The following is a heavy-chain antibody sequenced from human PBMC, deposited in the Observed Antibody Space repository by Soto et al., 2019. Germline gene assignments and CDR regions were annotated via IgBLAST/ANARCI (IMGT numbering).Heavy chain of an antibody. CDR1: GYTFTSYA. CDR3: ASQYMGYCSSTSCYGAPAVYYYYGMDV. J-gene: IGHJ6*02. D-gene: IGHD2-2*01. CDR2: INAGNGNT. V-gene: IGHV1-3*01. Sequence: ASVKVFCKASGYTFTSYAMHWVRQAPGQRLEWMGWINAGNGNTKYSQKFQGRVTITRDTSASTAYMELSSLRSEDTAVYYCASQYMGYCSSTSCYGAPAVYYYYGMDVWGQGTTVTVSS.